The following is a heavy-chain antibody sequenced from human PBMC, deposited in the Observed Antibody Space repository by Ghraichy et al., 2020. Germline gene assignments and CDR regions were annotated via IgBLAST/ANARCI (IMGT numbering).Heavy chain of an antibody. V-gene: IGHV4-39*07. CDR1: GGSISSSSYS. J-gene: IGHJ6*02. Sequence: SETLSLTCTVSGGSISSSSYSWGWIRQPPGKGLEWVGHIYYSGTTYYNPSLKSRVAISVDTSKNQFSLKVSSVTAADTAVYYCARDLGYGDYYYGMDVWGQGTTVTVSS. CDR2: IYYSGTT. CDR3: ARDLGYGDYYYGMDV. D-gene: IGHD4-17*01.